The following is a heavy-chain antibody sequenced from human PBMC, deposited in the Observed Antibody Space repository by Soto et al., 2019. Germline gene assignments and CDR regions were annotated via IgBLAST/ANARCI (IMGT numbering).Heavy chain of an antibody. D-gene: IGHD4-17*01. J-gene: IGHJ2*01. CDR1: GFTFSGSA. V-gene: IGHV3-73*02. Sequence: EVQLVESGGGLVQPGGSLRLSCAASGFTFSGSAMHWVRQASGRGLEWIGRIRNKVNKYATVYAASVTGRFTISRDDSKNTAYLQMNNLNTGDTAVYYCTSLPNIDGGAEGRYLDLWGRGTLVTVSS. CDR2: IRNKVNKYAT. CDR3: TSLPNIDGGAEGRYLDL.